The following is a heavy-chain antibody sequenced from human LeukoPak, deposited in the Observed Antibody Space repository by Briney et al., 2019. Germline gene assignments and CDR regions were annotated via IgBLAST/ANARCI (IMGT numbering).Heavy chain of an antibody. D-gene: IGHD3-3*01. CDR1: GYTFTSYG. CDR2: ISAYNGNT. V-gene: IGHV1-18*01. J-gene: IGHJ4*02. CDR3: ARAPVEYDFWSGYYLTVYEPPDY. Sequence: GASVKVSCKASGYTFTSYGISWVRQAPGQGLEWMGWISAYNGNTNYAQKLQGRVTMTTDTSTSTAYMELRSLRSDDTAVYYCARAPVEYDFWSGYYLTVYEPPDYWGQGTLVTVSS.